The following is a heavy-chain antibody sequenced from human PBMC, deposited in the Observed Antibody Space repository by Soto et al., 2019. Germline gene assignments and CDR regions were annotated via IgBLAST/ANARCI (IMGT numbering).Heavy chain of an antibody. J-gene: IGHJ4*02. CDR3: ARVPNWGYRFDS. V-gene: IGHV1-69*06. CDR2: LIPLFGTT. Sequence: QVQLVQSGAEVKKPGSSVKVSCEASGGTFSGHAISWVRQAPGQGPEWMGGLIPLFGTTQHAQNFQDRLTITADKSTSTAYMELTSLRFEDTAIYCCARVPNWGYRFDSWGQGTLVTVSS. CDR1: GGTFSGHA. D-gene: IGHD7-27*01.